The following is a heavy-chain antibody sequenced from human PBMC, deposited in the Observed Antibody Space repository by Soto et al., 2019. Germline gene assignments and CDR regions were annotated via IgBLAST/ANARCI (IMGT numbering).Heavy chain of an antibody. Sequence: QVQLQQWGAGLLKPSETLSLTCAVYGGSFSGYYWSWIRQPPGKGLEWIGEINHSGSTNYNPFLKSRVTISVDTSKNQFSLKLSSVTAADTAVYYCAIWYSSGWYTPRSYYYYGMDVWGQGTTVTVSS. CDR3: AIWYSSGWYTPRSYYYYGMDV. D-gene: IGHD6-19*01. CDR1: GGSFSGYY. J-gene: IGHJ6*02. CDR2: INHSGST. V-gene: IGHV4-34*01.